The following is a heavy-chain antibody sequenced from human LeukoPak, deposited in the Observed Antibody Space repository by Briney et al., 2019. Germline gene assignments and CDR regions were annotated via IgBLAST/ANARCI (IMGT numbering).Heavy chain of an antibody. J-gene: IGHJ4*02. CDR1: GGSISSSNW. V-gene: IGHV4-4*02. Sequence: TSGTLSLTCAVSGGSISSSNWWSWVRQPPGKGLERIGEIYHSGSTNYKPSLKSRVTISVDKSKNQFSLKLSSVTAADTAVYYCARRRPSRTLAVFDYWGQGTLVTVSS. CDR2: IYHSGST. D-gene: IGHD6-19*01. CDR3: ARRRPSRTLAVFDY.